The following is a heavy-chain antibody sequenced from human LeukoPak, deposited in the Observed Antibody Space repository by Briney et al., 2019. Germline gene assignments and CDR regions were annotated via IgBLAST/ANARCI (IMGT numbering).Heavy chain of an antibody. Sequence: GGSLRLSCAASGFTFSSYGMHWVRQAPGKGLVWVSHINSDGSSTNYADSVKGRFTISRDSAKNTLYLQMNSLRAEDTGVYYCARDKVSGSYYGLDYWGQGTLVTVSS. CDR3: ARDKVSGSYYGLDY. CDR1: GFTFSSYG. V-gene: IGHV3-74*01. J-gene: IGHJ4*02. CDR2: INSDGSST. D-gene: IGHD1-26*01.